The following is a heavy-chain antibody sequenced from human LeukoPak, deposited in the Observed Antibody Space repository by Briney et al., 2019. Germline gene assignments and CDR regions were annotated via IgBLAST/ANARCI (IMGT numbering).Heavy chain of an antibody. CDR2: IYHSGST. D-gene: IGHD1-20*01. V-gene: IGHV4-39*07. J-gene: IGHJ4*02. CDR3: ARASLTGTALDY. Sequence: PSETLSLTCTVSGGSISSSSYYWGWIRQPPGKGLEWIGEIYHSGSTNYNPSLKSRVTISVDKSKNQFSLKLSSVTAADTAVYYCARASLTGTALDYWGQGTLVTVSS. CDR1: GGSISSSSYY.